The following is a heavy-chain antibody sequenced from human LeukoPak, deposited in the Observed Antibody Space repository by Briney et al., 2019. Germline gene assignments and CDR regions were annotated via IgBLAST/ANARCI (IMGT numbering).Heavy chain of an antibody. CDR2: MYYSGST. D-gene: IGHD2-15*01. J-gene: IGHJ4*02. CDR3: ATWVGGSAIFDY. CDR1: GGSISSGGYY. V-gene: IGHV4-31*03. Sequence: SETLSLTCTVSGGSISSGGYYWSWIRQHPGKGLEWIAYMYYSGSTYYNPSLKSRATISVDPSKNQFSLKLSSVTAADTAVYYCATWVGGSAIFDYWGQGTLVTVSS.